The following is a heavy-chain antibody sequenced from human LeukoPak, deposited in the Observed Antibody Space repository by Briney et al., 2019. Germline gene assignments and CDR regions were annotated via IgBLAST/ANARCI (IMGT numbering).Heavy chain of an antibody. CDR1: GFTFSSYE. Sequence: GGSLRLSCAASGFTFSSYEMNWVRQAPGKGLEWVSYISSSGSTIYYADSVKGRFTISRDNAKNSLYLQMNSLRAEDKAVYYCARVGCSGGSCRYGNYFDYWGQGTLVTVSS. CDR3: ARVGCSGGSCRYGNYFDY. CDR2: ISSSGSTI. D-gene: IGHD2-15*01. V-gene: IGHV3-48*03. J-gene: IGHJ4*02.